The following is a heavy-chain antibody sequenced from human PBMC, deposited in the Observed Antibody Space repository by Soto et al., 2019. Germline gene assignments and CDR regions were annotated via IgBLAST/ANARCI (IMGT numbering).Heavy chain of an antibody. J-gene: IGHJ1*01. CDR2: IYRDADK. Sequence: QITLKESGPTLVKPTETLTLTCTVSGFSLTTNGVGVGWFRQPPGTALEWLALIYRDADKRYRPSLKSRVAITGDNSTNQVGLTRTKMDRVTTARYDCAETAPMGPRWETVNYWGQVPRVTVS. D-gene: IGHD1-26*01. CDR1: GFSLTTNGVG. CDR3: AETAPMGPRWETVNY. V-gene: IGHV2-5*02.